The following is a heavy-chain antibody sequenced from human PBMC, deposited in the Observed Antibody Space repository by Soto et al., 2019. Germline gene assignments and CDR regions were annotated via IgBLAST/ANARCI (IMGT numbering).Heavy chain of an antibody. CDR1: GFTFSSYW. D-gene: IGHD2-21*01. V-gene: IGHV3-74*01. Sequence: GSLRLSCAASGFTFSSYWMHWVRQAPGKGLVWVSRINSDGSSTSYADSVKGRFTISRDNAKNTLYLQMNSLRAEDTAVYYCAREEHTYYYDYWGQGTLDTVSS. J-gene: IGHJ4*02. CDR3: AREEHTYYYDY. CDR2: INSDGSST.